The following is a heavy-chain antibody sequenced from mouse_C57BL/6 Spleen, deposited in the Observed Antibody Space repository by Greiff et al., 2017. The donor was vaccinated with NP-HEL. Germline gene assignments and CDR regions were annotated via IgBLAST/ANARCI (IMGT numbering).Heavy chain of an antibody. CDR3: ARGAYGNFDY. V-gene: IGHV1-50*01. D-gene: IGHD2-1*01. J-gene: IGHJ2*01. CDR1: GYTFTSYW. CDR2: IDPSDSYT. Sequence: QVQLQQSGAELVKPGASVKLSCKASGYTFTSYWMQWVKQRPGQGLEWIGEIDPSDSYTNYNQKFKGKATLTVDTSSSTAYMQLSSLTSEDSAVYYCARGAYGNFDYWGQGTTLTVSS.